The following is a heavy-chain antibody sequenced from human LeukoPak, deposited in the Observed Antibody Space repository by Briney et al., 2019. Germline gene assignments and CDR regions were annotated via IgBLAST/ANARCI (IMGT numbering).Heavy chain of an antibody. Sequence: GGSLRLSCAASGFTFSSYWMSWVHQAPGKGLEWVANIKQDGSEKYYVDSVKGRFTISRDNAKNSLYLQMNSLRAEDTAVYYCARDYYDSSGYWTNDYWGQGTLVTVSS. CDR3: ARDYYDSSGYWTNDY. CDR2: IKQDGSEK. D-gene: IGHD3-22*01. V-gene: IGHV3-7*01. J-gene: IGHJ4*02. CDR1: GFTFSSYW.